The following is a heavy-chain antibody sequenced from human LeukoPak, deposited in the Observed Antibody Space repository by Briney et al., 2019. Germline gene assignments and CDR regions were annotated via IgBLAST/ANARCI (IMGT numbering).Heavy chain of an antibody. J-gene: IGHJ4*02. CDR3: ARNRGDPSYFDY. CDR1: GFTFNGYS. V-gene: IGHV3-21*01. D-gene: IGHD4-17*01. CDR2: ISTSSSYI. Sequence: GGSLRLSCTASGFTFNGYSMNWVRQAPGKGLEWVSSISTSSSYIYYADSVKGRFTISRSNPKNSLYLQMNSLRAEDTAVYYCARNRGDPSYFDYWGQGTLVTVSS.